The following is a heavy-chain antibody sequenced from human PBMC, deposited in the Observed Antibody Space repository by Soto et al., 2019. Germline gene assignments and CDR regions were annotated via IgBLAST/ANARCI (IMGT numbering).Heavy chain of an antibody. D-gene: IGHD1-1*01. Sequence: TLSLTCTVSGASISGFYWSWIRKSAGKGLEWIGRIYATGTTDYNPSLKSRVMMSVDTSKKQFSLKLRSVAAADTAVYYCVRDGTKTLRDWFDPWGQGISVTVSS. V-gene: IGHV4-4*07. CDR2: IYATGTT. J-gene: IGHJ5*02. CDR1: GASISGFY. CDR3: VRDGTKTLRDWFDP.